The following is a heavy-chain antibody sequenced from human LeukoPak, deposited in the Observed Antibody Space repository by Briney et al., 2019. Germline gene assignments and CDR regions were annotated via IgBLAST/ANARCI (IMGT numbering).Heavy chain of an antibody. V-gene: IGHV4-34*01. CDR1: GGSFSGYY. J-gene: IGHJ6*03. Sequence: SETLSLTCAVYGGSFSGYYWSWIRQPPGKGLEWIGEINHSGSTNYNPSLKSRVTISVDTSKNQFSLKLSSVTAADTAVYYCARGGPYYYYYMDVWGKGTTVTVSS. CDR3: ARGGPYYYYYMDV. CDR2: INHSGST.